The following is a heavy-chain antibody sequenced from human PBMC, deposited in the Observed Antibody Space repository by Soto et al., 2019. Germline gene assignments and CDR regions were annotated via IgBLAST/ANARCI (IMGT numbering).Heavy chain of an antibody. J-gene: IGHJ4*02. Sequence: PGGSLKLSCADSGFTFSSYAMSWVRQAPGKGLEWVSAISKSGDSTSYADSVRGRFTVSRDNAKKSLYLQMNNLRVEDTAVYYCARDPYSRTRYADDYWGQGILVTVSS. V-gene: IGHV3-23*01. D-gene: IGHD6-13*01. CDR3: ARDPYSRTRYADDY. CDR1: GFTFSSYA. CDR2: ISKSGDST.